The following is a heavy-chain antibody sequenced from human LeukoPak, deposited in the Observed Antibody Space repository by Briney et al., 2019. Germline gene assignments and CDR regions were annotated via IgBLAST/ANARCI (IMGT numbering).Heavy chain of an antibody. CDR3: SAGVGRTDFDY. D-gene: IGHD1/OR15-1a*01. V-gene: IGHV3-15*07. CDR2: IKSKSDDGTR. CDR1: GFTFSNAW. J-gene: IGHJ4*02. Sequence: GGALRLFCGASGFTFSNAWVYWVRQAPGKGPEWVGRIKSKSDDGTRDFAAPVKGRFTISRDDSKNTVYLQMNSLKIEDTAVYYCSAGVGRTDFDYWGQGTLVTVSS.